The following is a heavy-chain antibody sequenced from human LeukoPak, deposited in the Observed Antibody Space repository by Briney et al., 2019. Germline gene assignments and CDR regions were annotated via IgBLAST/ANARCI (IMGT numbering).Heavy chain of an antibody. CDR1: GGSISSTNW. J-gene: IGHJ4*02. Sequence: KTSETLSLTCAVSGGSISSTNWWSWVRQPPGKGLEWIGEIYHSGSTNYSPSLESRVTISVDKSKNQFSLKLNSVTAADTAIYYCAREGGVDTSMATFDYWGQGTLVTVSS. V-gene: IGHV4-4*02. CDR2: IYHSGST. D-gene: IGHD5-18*01. CDR3: AREGGVDTSMATFDY.